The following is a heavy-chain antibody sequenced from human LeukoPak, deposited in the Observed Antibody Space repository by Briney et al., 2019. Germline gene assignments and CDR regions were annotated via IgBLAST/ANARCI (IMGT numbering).Heavy chain of an antibody. CDR3: ARREDTAMVID. CDR2: IYNSGT. J-gene: IGHJ4*02. D-gene: IGHD5-18*01. CDR1: GSSVKYDY. Sequence: SETLSLTCTVSGSSVKYDYWSWIRQPPGKGLQWIGYIYNSGTIYNPSLKNRVTISLDTSKNQFSLKVSSVTAADTAVYYCARREDTAMVIDWGQGTLVTVSS. V-gene: IGHV4-59*08.